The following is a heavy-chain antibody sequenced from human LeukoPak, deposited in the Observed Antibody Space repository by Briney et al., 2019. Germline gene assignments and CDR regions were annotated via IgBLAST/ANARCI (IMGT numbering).Heavy chain of an antibody. CDR3: ARGDYYYDSSGYFDY. CDR1: GFTFSSYS. CDR2: ISSSSSTI. Sequence: GGSLRLSCAASGFTFSSYSMNWVRQAPGKGLEWVSYISSSSSTIYYADSVKGRFTISRGNAKNSLYLQMNSLRAEDTAVYYCARGDYYYDSSGYFDYWGQGTLVTVSS. V-gene: IGHV3-48*04. J-gene: IGHJ4*02. D-gene: IGHD3-22*01.